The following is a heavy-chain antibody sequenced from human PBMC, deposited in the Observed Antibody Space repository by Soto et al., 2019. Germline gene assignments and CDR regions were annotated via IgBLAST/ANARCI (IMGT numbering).Heavy chain of an antibody. CDR2: VYHTGRT. Sequence: QVQLQESGPGLVKPSETLSLTCTVSGGSFKSGSYSWSWIRQPPGKGLEWIGYVYHTGRTSYNPSLKSRVSISMDTSKNQFSLNLDSLTAADTAVYFCARDFAYFDSWGKGTLATVSS. D-gene: IGHD3-3*01. V-gene: IGHV4-61*01. CDR3: ARDFAYFDS. CDR1: GGSFKSGSYS. J-gene: IGHJ4*02.